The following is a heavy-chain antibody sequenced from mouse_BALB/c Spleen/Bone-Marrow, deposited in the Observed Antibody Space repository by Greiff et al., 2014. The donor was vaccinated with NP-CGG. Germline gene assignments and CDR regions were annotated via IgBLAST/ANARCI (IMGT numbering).Heavy chain of an antibody. Sequence: LVESGPELVKPGASVKMSCKASGYTFTSYVMHWVKQKPGQGLEWIGYINPYNDGTKYNEKFKGKATLTSDKSSSTAYMELSSLTSEDSAVYYWASPYYRYDGFAYWGQGTLVTVSA. J-gene: IGHJ3*01. V-gene: IGHV1-14*01. CDR1: GYTFTSYV. D-gene: IGHD2-14*01. CDR2: INPYNDGT. CDR3: ASPYYRYDGFAY.